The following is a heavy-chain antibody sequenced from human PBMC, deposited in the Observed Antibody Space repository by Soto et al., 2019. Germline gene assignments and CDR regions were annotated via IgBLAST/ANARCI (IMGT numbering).Heavy chain of an antibody. J-gene: IGHJ4*02. CDR2: IKQDGSEK. D-gene: IGHD2-21*02. Sequence: EVQLVESGGGLVQPGGSLRLSCAASGFTFSNYWMSWVRQAPGKGLEWVANIKQDGSEKYYVDSVKGRFTISRDNAKNSLYLQMNSLRAEDTAVYYCARVRYCGGDCHYSPFDYWGQGTLVTVSS. CDR3: ARVRYCGGDCHYSPFDY. V-gene: IGHV3-7*01. CDR1: GFTFSNYW.